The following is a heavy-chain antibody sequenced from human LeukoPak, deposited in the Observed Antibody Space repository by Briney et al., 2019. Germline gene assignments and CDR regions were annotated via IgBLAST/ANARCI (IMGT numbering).Heavy chain of an antibody. CDR3: AELGITMIGGV. CDR1: GFTFSSNS. Sequence: GGSLRLSCAASGFTFSSNSMNWVRQAPGKGLEWISYISATGSTIYSADSVKGRFTISRDNAKNSLYLQMSSLRAEDTAVYYCAELGITMIGGVWGKGTTVTISS. D-gene: IGHD3-10*02. CDR2: ISATGSTI. J-gene: IGHJ6*04. V-gene: IGHV3-48*01.